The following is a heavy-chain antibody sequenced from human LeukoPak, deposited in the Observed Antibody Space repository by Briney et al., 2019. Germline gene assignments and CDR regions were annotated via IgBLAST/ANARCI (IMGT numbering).Heavy chain of an antibody. CDR2: IYYSGST. CDR3: ARHGAQLAGTYYYYYMDV. V-gene: IGHV4-59*01. Sequence: KTSETLSLTCTVSGGSISSYYWSWIRQTPGKGLEWIGYIYYSGSTKYNPSLKSRVTISADTSKNQFSLKLSSVTAADTAVYYCARHGAQLAGTYYYYYMDVWGKGTTVTVSS. J-gene: IGHJ6*03. D-gene: IGHD1-1*01. CDR1: GGSISSYY.